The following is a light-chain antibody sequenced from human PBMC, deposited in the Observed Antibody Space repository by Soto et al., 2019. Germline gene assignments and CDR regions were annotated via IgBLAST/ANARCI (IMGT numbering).Light chain of an antibody. J-gene: IGLJ1*01. CDR3: CSYAGTSTPYV. CDR2: AGS. V-gene: IGLV2-23*01. Sequence: QSALTQPASVSGSPGQSITISCTGTSSDVGSYNLVSWYQQHPGKAPRLMIYAGSKRPSGVSNRFSGSKSGNTASLTISGLQAEDEADYYCCSYAGTSTPYVFGTRTKLTVL. CDR1: SSDVGSYNL.